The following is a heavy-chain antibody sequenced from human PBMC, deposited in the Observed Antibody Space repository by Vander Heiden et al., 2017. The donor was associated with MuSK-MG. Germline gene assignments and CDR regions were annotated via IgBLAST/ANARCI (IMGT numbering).Heavy chain of an antibody. J-gene: IGHJ4*02. Sequence: QVQLVESGGGVVQPGRSLSLSCAASGFTFSSYGMHWVRQAPGKGLEWVAVISYDGSNKYYADSVKGRFTISRDNSKNTLYLQMNSLRAEDTAVYYCAKDPSSGWYGSYFGYWGQGTLVTVSS. D-gene: IGHD6-19*01. CDR1: GFTFSSYG. CDR2: ISYDGSNK. V-gene: IGHV3-30*18. CDR3: AKDPSSGWYGSYFGY.